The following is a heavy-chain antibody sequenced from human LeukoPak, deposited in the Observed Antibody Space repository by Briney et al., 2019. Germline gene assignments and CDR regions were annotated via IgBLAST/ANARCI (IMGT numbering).Heavy chain of an antibody. Sequence: ASVKVSCKASEYTFTAYYIHWVRQAPGQGLEWMGWINPSSGGTNYEHKFQGRVTMTRDTSITTVYMELNSLRSDDTAVFYCARGRQYLGPPVDGNGFDIWGQGTMVSVSS. CDR1: EYTFTAYY. CDR3: ARGRQYLGPPVDGNGFDI. J-gene: IGHJ3*02. D-gene: IGHD1-14*01. CDR2: INPSSGGT. V-gene: IGHV1-2*07.